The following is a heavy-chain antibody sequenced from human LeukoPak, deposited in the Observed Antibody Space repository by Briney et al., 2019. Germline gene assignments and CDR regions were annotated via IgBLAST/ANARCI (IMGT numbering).Heavy chain of an antibody. CDR3: ARDPYGSGWYDS. V-gene: IGHV1-18*01. D-gene: IGHD6-19*01. J-gene: IGHJ5*01. CDR1: CYTFTSYG. Sequence: ASVKASCKASCYTFTSYGISWVRQAPGQRLAWMGWISAYNGNTNYAQKLQGRVTMTTDTSTSTAYMKLRSLRSDDTAVYYCARDPYGSGWYDSWGQGTLVTVSS. CDR2: ISAYNGNT.